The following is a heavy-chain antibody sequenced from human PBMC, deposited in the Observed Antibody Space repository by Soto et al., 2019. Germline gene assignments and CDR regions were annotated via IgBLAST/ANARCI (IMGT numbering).Heavy chain of an antibody. CDR3: ARDGYSGWQYFQH. Sequence: QVQLVESGGGVVQPGRSLRLSCAASGFTFSSYAMHWVRQAPGKGLEWVAVISYDGSNKYYADSVKGRLTISRDNSKNTLYLQMNSLRAEDTAVYHCARDGYSGWQYFQHWGQGTLVTVSS. CDR2: ISYDGSNK. J-gene: IGHJ1*01. CDR1: GFTFSSYA. D-gene: IGHD6-19*01. V-gene: IGHV3-30-3*01.